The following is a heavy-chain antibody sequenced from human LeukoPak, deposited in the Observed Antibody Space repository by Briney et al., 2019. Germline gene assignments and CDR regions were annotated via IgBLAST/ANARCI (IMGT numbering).Heavy chain of an antibody. CDR3: ARDPTTVITTPYYFDD. V-gene: IGHV4-38-2*02. CDR2: IYYSGST. J-gene: IGHJ4*02. D-gene: IGHD4-23*01. Sequence: PSETLSLTCAVSDYSISSGYYWGWIRQPPGKGLEWIGSIYYSGSTDYNPSLKSRVTISVDTSKNQFSLRLRSVTAADTAVYYCARDPTTVITTPYYFDDWGQGTLVTVSS. CDR1: DYSISSGYY.